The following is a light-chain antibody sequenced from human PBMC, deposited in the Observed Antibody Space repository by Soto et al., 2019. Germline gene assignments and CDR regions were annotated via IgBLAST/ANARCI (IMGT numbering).Light chain of an antibody. Sequence: DIQMTQSPSTLSASVGDRVTITCRASQSISSWLAWYQQKPGKAPKLLIYKASTLESGVPSNFSGSGSGTEFTLTISSLQPEDFDTYYCQQYNSYPWTFGQGTKVDIK. CDR1: QSISSW. J-gene: IGKJ1*01. CDR3: QQYNSYPWT. V-gene: IGKV1-5*03. CDR2: KAS.